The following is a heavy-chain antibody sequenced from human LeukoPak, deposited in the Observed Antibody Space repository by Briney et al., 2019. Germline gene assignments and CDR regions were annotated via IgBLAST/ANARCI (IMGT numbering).Heavy chain of an antibody. CDR3: AKDRGSGWYVYFDY. V-gene: IGHV3-9*01. Sequence: PGGSLRLSCAASGFTFDDYAMHWVRQAPGKGLEWVSGISWNSGSIGYADSVKGRFTISRDNAKNSLYLRMNSLRAEDTALYYCAKDRGSGWYVYFDYWGQGTLVTVSS. J-gene: IGHJ4*02. CDR1: GFTFDDYA. D-gene: IGHD6-19*01. CDR2: ISWNSGSI.